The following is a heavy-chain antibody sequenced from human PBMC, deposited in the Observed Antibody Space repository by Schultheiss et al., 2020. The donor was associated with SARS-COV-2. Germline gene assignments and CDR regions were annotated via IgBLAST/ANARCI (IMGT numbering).Heavy chain of an antibody. D-gene: IGHD1-26*01. CDR3: SLPSSESAFDY. V-gene: IGHV3-30*03. Sequence: GESLKISCAASGFTFSSYSMNWVRQAPGKGLEWVAITSNDGTNKYYAASVKGRFTISRDNSKNTLYLQMNSLRPEDTAVYYCSLPSSESAFDYWGQGTLVTVSS. CDR2: TSNDGTNK. CDR1: GFTFSSYS. J-gene: IGHJ4*02.